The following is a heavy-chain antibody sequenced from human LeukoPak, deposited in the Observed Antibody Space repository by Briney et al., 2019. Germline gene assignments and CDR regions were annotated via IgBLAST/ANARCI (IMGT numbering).Heavy chain of an antibody. CDR1: GGSVSSGNYY. D-gene: IGHD1-1*01. Sequence: ASETLSLTCTASGGSVSSGNYYWSWIRQSPGKGLEWIGYIYYSGSTDYKPSLKSRVTMSLDTSKNQFSLELRSVTAADSAVYYCARDRGTAAPFEYWGQGTLVTVSS. V-gene: IGHV4-61*01. CDR3: ARDRGTAAPFEY. J-gene: IGHJ4*02. CDR2: IYYSGST.